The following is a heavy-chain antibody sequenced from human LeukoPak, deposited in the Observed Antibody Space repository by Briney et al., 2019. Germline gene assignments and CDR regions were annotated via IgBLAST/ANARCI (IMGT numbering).Heavy chain of an antibody. J-gene: IGHJ4*02. Sequence: RASVKVSCKASGGTFSSYAISWVRQASGQGLEWMGGIIPFFGTANYAQKFQGRVTITADESTSTAYMELSSLRSEDTAVYYCARVGRRYYDSSGYSYDYWGQGTLVTVSS. CDR1: GGTFSSYA. CDR2: IIPFFGTA. V-gene: IGHV1-69*13. D-gene: IGHD3-22*01. CDR3: ARVGRRYYDSSGYSYDY.